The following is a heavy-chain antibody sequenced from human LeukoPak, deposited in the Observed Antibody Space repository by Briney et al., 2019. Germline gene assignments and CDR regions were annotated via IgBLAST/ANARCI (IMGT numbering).Heavy chain of an antibody. Sequence: ASVKVSCKASGGTFSSYAISWVRQAPGQGLEWMGGIIPIFGTANYAQKFQGRVTITADESTSTAYMELSSLRSEDTAVYYCASQTSSGYYCGVYFDYWGQGTLVTVSS. V-gene: IGHV1-69*13. CDR1: GGTFSSYA. D-gene: IGHD3-22*01. J-gene: IGHJ4*02. CDR2: IIPIFGTA. CDR3: ASQTSSGYYCGVYFDY.